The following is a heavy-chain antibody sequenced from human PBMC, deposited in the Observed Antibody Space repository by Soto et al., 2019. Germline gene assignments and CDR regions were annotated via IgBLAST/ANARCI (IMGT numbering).Heavy chain of an antibody. CDR3: ARGSHWDYGMDV. CDR1: GFTFSSYS. V-gene: IGHV3-21*01. J-gene: IGHJ6*02. CDR2: ISSSSSYI. Sequence: GSLRLSCAASGFTFSSYSMNWVRQAPGKGLEWVSSISSSSSYIYYADSVKGRFTISRDNAKNSLYLQMNSLRAEDTAVYYCARGSHWDYGMDVWGQGTTVTVSS. D-gene: IGHD3-16*01.